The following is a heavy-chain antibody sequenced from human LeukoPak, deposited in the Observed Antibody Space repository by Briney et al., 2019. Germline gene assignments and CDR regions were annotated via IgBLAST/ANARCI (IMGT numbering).Heavy chain of an antibody. Sequence: GGSLRLSCAASGFTFSSYWMSWVRQAPGKGLEWVANIKQDGSEKYYVDSVKGRFTISRDNAKNSLYLQMNSLRAEDTAVYYCSVRPRESYDSSGKPLYYFDYWGQGTLVTVSS. CDR2: IKQDGSEK. D-gene: IGHD3-22*01. CDR1: GFTFSSYW. CDR3: SVRPRESYDSSGKPLYYFDY. V-gene: IGHV3-7*01. J-gene: IGHJ4*02.